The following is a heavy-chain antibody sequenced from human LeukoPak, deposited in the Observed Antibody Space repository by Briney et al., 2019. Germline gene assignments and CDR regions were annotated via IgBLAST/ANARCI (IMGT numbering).Heavy chain of an antibody. CDR2: ISSGSSST. V-gene: IGHV3-11*06. CDR3: ARESRATGYNLFDD. D-gene: IGHD1-26*01. CDR1: GFTFSDYY. Sequence: PGGSLRLSCAASGFTFSDYYMSWIRQAPGKGLEWVSYISSGSSSTNYADSVKGRFTISRDNDKNSLYLQMNSLRAEDTAVYYCARESRATGYNLFDDWGQGTLVTVSS. J-gene: IGHJ4*02.